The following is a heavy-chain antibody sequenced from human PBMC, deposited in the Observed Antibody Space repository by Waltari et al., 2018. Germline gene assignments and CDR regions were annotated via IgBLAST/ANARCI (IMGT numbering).Heavy chain of an antibody. V-gene: IGHV3-23*01. CDR2: ISISDAT. Sequence: QLLESAVRLVQPRRSLRLSSGGSGFPFTSYAINWVRRAPGTGLQWVAAISISDATYHADSVKGRFTISRDTSKDTVYLQMNSLRVEDTAVYYCAKPFYNWDDPLDSWGQGTLVTVSS. J-gene: IGHJ4*02. D-gene: IGHD1-20*01. CDR1: GFPFTSYA. CDR3: AKPFYNWDDPLDS.